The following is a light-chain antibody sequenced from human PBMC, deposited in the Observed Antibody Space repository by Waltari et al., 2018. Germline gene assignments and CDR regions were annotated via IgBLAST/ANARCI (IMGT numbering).Light chain of an antibody. CDR2: EGT. Sequence: QSALTQPASVSGSPGQAITISCPGTSSDVGSYNLVPWHQHHPGKAPKLMIYEGTQRPSGVSDRFSGSKSGDTASLTISGLQAEDEADYYCCSYVRDITWVFGGGTKLTVL. CDR1: SSDVGSYNL. J-gene: IGLJ3*02. CDR3: CSYVRDITWV. V-gene: IGLV2-23*01.